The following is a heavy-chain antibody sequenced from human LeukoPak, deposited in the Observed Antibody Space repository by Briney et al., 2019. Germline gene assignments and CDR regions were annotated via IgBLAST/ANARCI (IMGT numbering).Heavy chain of an antibody. Sequence: ASVKVSCKASGYTFTSYGISWVRQAPGQGLEWMGWISAYNGNTNYAQKLQGRVTMTTDTSTSTAYMELSSLRSEDTAVYYCARDEEAVAGTKSFGYWGQGTLVTVSS. CDR2: ISAYNGNT. J-gene: IGHJ4*02. V-gene: IGHV1-18*01. CDR3: ARDEEAVAGTKSFGY. D-gene: IGHD6-19*01. CDR1: GYTFTSYG.